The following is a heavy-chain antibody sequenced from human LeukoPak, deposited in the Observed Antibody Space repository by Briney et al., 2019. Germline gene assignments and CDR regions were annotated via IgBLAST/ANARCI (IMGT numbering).Heavy chain of an antibody. CDR3: ARHLLGLLWFGELSPLDY. D-gene: IGHD3-10*01. CDR2: INHSGST. V-gene: IGHV4-34*01. J-gene: IGHJ4*02. CDR1: GGSFSGYY. Sequence: PSETLSLTCAVYGGSFSGYYWSWIRQPPGKGLEWIGEINHSGSTNYNPSLKSRVTISVDTSKNQFSLKLSSVTAADTAVYYCARHLLGLLWFGELSPLDYWGQGTLVTVSS.